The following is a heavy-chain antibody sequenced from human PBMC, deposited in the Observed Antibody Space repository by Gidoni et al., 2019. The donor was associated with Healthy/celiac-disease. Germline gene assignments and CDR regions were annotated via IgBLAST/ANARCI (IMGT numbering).Heavy chain of an antibody. CDR2: IYYSGST. J-gene: IGHJ5*02. CDR1: GGSIRSSSYY. Sequence: QLQLQESGPGLVKPSETLSLTCTVSGGSIRSSSYYWGWIRQPPGKGLEWIGSIYYSGSTYYNPSLKSRVTISVDTSKNQFSLKLSSVTAADTAVYYCAREVYCSGGSCYPNWFDPWGQGTLVTVSS. D-gene: IGHD2-15*01. CDR3: AREVYCSGGSCYPNWFDP. V-gene: IGHV4-39*07.